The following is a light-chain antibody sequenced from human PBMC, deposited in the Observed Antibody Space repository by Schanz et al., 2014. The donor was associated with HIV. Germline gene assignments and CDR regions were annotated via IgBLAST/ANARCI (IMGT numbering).Light chain of an antibody. CDR2: QAS. CDR1: QSISEW. Sequence: DIQMTQSPSTLSASVGDRITITCRASQSISEWLAWYQQKPGQAPNLLIYQASVLKTGVPSRFSGSRSGTEFTLTISSLQPDDFATYYCQQYDIISWTFGLGTKVEIK. J-gene: IGKJ1*01. V-gene: IGKV1-5*03. CDR3: QQYDIISWT.